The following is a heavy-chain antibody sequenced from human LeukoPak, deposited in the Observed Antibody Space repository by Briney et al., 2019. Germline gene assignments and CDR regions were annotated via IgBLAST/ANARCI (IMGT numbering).Heavy chain of an antibody. Sequence: PGESRRLSCAASGFTFSSYGMHWVRQAPGKGLEWVAVIWYDGSNKYYADSVKGRFTISRDNSKNTLYLQMNSLRAEDTAVYYCAREYHSGWYYFDYWGQGTLVTVSS. D-gene: IGHD6-19*01. CDR1: GFTFSSYG. J-gene: IGHJ4*02. CDR2: IWYDGSNK. V-gene: IGHV3-33*01. CDR3: AREYHSGWYYFDY.